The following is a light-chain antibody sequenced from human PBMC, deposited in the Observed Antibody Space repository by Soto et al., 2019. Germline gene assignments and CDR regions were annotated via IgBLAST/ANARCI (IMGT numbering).Light chain of an antibody. CDR2: ADS. V-gene: IGLV1-40*01. Sequence: QSVLTQPPSVSGAPGQRVTLSCTGSSSNIGAGYNVHWYQKLPGTAPKLLISADSNRPSGVPDRFSGSKSGTSASLAITGLQAEDEAEYYCQSFDSRRGGRVVFGGGTKVTVL. CDR3: QSFDSRRGGRVV. CDR1: SSNIGAGYN. J-gene: IGLJ2*01.